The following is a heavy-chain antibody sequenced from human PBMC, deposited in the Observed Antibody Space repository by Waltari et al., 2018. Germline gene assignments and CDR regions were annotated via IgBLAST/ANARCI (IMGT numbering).Heavy chain of an antibody. J-gene: IGHJ4*02. Sequence: EVQLLESGGGLVQPGGSLRLSCAASGFTFSSYAMSWVRQAPGKGLEWVSVIYSGGSTYYADSVKGRFTISRDNSKNTLYLQMNSLRAEDTAVYYCAKVTWGRGYWGQGTLVTVSS. V-gene: IGHV3-23*03. CDR1: GFTFSSYA. D-gene: IGHD7-27*01. CDR3: AKVTWGRGY. CDR2: IYSGGST.